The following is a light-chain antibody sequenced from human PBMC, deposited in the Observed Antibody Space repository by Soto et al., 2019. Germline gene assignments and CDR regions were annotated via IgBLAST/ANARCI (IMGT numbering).Light chain of an antibody. CDR1: KDMSNY. CDR2: DAS. Sequence: DIQMTQSPSSLSASVVDRVAITCEASKDMSNYLNCYQQKPXKAPRLLXXDASNLETGVPSRFSGSGSGTDFIFTISSLQHDDIATYYCQQYDNLLLFTFGPGTKVDI. J-gene: IGKJ3*01. V-gene: IGKV1-33*01. CDR3: QQYDNLLLFT.